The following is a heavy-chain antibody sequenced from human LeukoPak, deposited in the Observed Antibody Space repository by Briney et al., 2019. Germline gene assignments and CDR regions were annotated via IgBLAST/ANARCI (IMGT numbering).Heavy chain of an antibody. V-gene: IGHV3-21*06. J-gene: IGHJ4*02. CDR1: GFTFSSYS. CDR2: ISTSSTYM. D-gene: IGHD1-26*01. CDR3: ARDWEAYGSYDFDY. Sequence: GGSLRLSCAASGFTFSSYSMNWVRQAPGKGLGWVSSISTSSTYMYYADSVKGRFTISRDNAKNSVYLRMNSLRDEDTAVYYCARDWEAYGSYDFDYWGQGTLVTVSS.